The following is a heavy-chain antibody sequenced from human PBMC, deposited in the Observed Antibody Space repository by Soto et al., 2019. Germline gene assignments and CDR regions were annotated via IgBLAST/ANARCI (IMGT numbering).Heavy chain of an antibody. CDR1: GFTFSRYG. D-gene: IGHD3-10*01. V-gene: IGHV3-33*01. CDR3: ARGNYGSGSNYYYGMDV. J-gene: IGHJ6*02. CDR2: VWFDGSQK. Sequence: QVQLVESGGGVVQPGRSLRLSCAASGFTFSRYGMNWVRQAPGKGLEWVAVVWFDGSQKYYGDSVKGRFTITRDNSKNTLSLEMNSLRAEDTAVYYCARGNYGSGSNYYYGMDVWGQGTTVIVSS.